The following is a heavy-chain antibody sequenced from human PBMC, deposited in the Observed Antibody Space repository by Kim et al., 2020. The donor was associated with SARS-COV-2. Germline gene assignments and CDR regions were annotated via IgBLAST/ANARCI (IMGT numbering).Heavy chain of an antibody. CDR2: ISYDGSNK. J-gene: IGHJ4*01. CDR3: AKNLGQLGIAAAGDY. D-gene: IGHD6-13*01. CDR1: GFTFSSYG. Sequence: GGSLRLSCAASGFTFSSYGMHWVRQAPGKGLEWVAVISYDGSNKYYADSVKGRFTISRDNSKNTLYLQMNSLRAEDTAVYYCAKNLGQLGIAAAGDYWG. V-gene: IGHV3-30*18.